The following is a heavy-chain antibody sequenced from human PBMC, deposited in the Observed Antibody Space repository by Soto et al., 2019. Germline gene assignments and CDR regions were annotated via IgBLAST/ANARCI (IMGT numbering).Heavy chain of an antibody. Sequence: EVQLVESGGGLVQPGRSLRLSCAASGFTFGDYAMNWVRQAPGKGLEWVSAISRNSAYIGYADSVKGRFTISRDNAKNSLYLQMNSLRAEDTAVYYCAKEVEWRSGGNSPLYAIDIWGKGTMVTVSS. CDR1: GFTFGDYA. V-gene: IGHV3-9*01. CDR3: AKEVEWRSGGNSPLYAIDI. CDR2: ISRNSAYI. J-gene: IGHJ3*02. D-gene: IGHD2-15*01.